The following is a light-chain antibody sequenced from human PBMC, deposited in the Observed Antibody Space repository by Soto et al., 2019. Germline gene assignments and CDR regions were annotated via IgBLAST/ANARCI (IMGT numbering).Light chain of an antibody. CDR2: GAS. V-gene: IGKV3-15*01. CDR3: QEYNNLPPLT. Sequence: EIVMTQSPATLSVSPGERATLSCRASQSVNNKLAWYQQKLVQAPRLLIYGASTSATGIPARFSGSGSGTEFTLTISSLQSEDFAIYYCQEYNNLPPLTFGGGTKVEIK. CDR1: QSVNNK. J-gene: IGKJ4*01.